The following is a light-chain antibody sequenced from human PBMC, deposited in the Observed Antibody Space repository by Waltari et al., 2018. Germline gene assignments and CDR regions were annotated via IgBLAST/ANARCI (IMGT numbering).Light chain of an antibody. J-gene: IGKJ2*01. V-gene: IGKV1-5*03. Sequence: DIQMTQSPSTLSASVGDRVTITCRASHTITNWLAWYRQKPGEAPKLLIYKACTLDMGSPSRFSGSGSGTEFTLTISSLQPDDFATYYCQQYDNYPYTFGQGTKLEIK. CDR1: HTITNW. CDR2: KAC. CDR3: QQYDNYPYT.